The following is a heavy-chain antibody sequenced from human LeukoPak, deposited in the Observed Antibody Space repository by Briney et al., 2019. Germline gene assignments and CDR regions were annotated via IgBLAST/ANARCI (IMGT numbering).Heavy chain of an antibody. CDR3: ARDSSTYGGNYYFDY. D-gene: IGHD4-23*01. V-gene: IGHV4-4*07. Sequence: PSETLSLTCTVSGGSISSYNWSWIRQPAGKGLEWIGRIYTSGSTNYNPSLKSRVTMSVDTSKNQFSLKLSSVTAADTAVYYCARDSSTYGGNYYFDYWGQGTLFTVSS. J-gene: IGHJ4*02. CDR1: GGSISSYN. CDR2: IYTSGST.